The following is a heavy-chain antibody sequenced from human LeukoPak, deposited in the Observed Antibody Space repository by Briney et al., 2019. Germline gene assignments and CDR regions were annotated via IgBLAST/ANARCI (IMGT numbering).Heavy chain of an antibody. Sequence: GGSLRLSCAASGFSFSSYSLNWVRQAPGKGLEWVSYISSRSTTIYYADSVKGRFTISRDNAKNPLYLQMNSLRAEDTAVYYCARGTGIVGATVWGQGTLVTVSS. J-gene: IGHJ1*01. V-gene: IGHV3-48*01. CDR1: GFSFSSYS. CDR3: ARGTGIVGATV. D-gene: IGHD1-26*01. CDR2: ISSRSTTI.